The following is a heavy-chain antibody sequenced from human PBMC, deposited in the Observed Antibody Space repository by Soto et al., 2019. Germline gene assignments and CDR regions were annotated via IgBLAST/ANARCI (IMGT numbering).Heavy chain of an antibody. V-gene: IGHV4-31*02. CDR1: GGSISSGVYY. D-gene: IGHD2-8*01. CDR3: ARGTLMVYAFDY. Sequence: PSETLSLTWTVSGGSISSGVYYWIWIRQHPGKGLEWIGYIYYSGSTYYNPSLKSRVTISVDTSKNQFSLKLSSVTAADTAVYYCARGTLMVYAFDYWGQGTRVTSPQ. J-gene: IGHJ4*02. CDR2: IYYSGST.